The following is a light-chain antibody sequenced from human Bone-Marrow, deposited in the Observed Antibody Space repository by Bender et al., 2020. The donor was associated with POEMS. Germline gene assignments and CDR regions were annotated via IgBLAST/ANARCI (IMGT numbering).Light chain of an antibody. CDR2: EDN. CDR1: QLGDQY. Sequence: SYGLTQPPSVSVSPGHTANITCSGDQLGDQYASWYQLKPGQSPVLVIYEDNKRPSGIPERFSGSNSGNIATLTISGTQPTDEADYFCQSWDRSTTVVFGGGTKLTVL. CDR3: QSWDRSTTVV. V-gene: IGLV3-1*01. J-gene: IGLJ2*01.